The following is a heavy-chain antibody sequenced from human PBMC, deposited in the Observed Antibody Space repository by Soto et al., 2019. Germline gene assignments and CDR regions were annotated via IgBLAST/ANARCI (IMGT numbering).Heavy chain of an antibody. CDR3: AREAGRFGSDVFDI. CDR2: IYQSGTT. CDR1: GDSISRGGYS. D-gene: IGHD5-18*01. J-gene: IGHJ3*02. Sequence: QLQLQESGSGLVKPSQTLSLTCAVSGDSISRGGYSWTWIRQPPGKDLEWIGYIYQSGTTSYTPSRKSRHPITVDKSNNQFSLKLTSVTAEDTAVYYWAREAGRFGSDVFDIWGQGTMVTVSS. V-gene: IGHV4-30-2*01.